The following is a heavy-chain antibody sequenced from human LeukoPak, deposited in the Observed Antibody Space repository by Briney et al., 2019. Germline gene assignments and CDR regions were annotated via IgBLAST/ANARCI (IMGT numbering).Heavy chain of an antibody. V-gene: IGHV4-39*07. Sequence: SETLSLTCTVSGGSISSSSYYWGWIRQPPGKGLEWIGSIYYSGSTYYNPSLKSRVTISVDTSKNQFSLKLSFVTAADTAVYYCARDGRPTTVTDWGQGTLVTVSS. CDR1: GGSISSSSYY. CDR3: ARDGRPTTVTD. J-gene: IGHJ4*02. D-gene: IGHD4-11*01. CDR2: IYYSGST.